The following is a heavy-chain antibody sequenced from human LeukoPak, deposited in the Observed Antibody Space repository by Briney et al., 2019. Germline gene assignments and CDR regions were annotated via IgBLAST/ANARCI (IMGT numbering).Heavy chain of an antibody. Sequence: GGSLRLSCAASGFTFSSYAMHWVRQAPGKGLEWVAVISYDGSNKYYADSVKGRFTISRDNSKNTLYLQMNGLRAEDTAVYYCARDVNGYNYDGDYWGQGTLVTVSS. D-gene: IGHD5-24*01. CDR2: ISYDGSNK. V-gene: IGHV3-30-3*01. CDR3: ARDVNGYNYDGDY. CDR1: GFTFSSYA. J-gene: IGHJ4*02.